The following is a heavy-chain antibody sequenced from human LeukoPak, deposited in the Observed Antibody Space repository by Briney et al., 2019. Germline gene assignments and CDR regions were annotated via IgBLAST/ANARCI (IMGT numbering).Heavy chain of an antibody. J-gene: IGHJ3*01. Sequence: GGSLRLSCAASGFTFSSYWMHWVRQAPGKGLVWVSRINSDASSTSYADSVKGRFTISRDNAKNTLYLQMNSLRAEDTAVYYCARVQGHPPNGLDVWGQGTKVTVSS. CDR2: INSDASST. CDR3: ARVQGHPPNGLDV. D-gene: IGHD2-8*01. CDR1: GFTFSSYW. V-gene: IGHV3-74*01.